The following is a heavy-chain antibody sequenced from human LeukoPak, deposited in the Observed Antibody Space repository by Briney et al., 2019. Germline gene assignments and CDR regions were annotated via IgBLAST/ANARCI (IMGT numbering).Heavy chain of an antibody. CDR3: ARASSAWDYFDY. CDR1: GDSVSSISVA. Sequence: SQTLSLTCAISGDSVSSISVAWNWTRQSPSRGLEWLGRTYYRSKWYNDYPVSVKSRITINPDTSKNQFSLHLNSVTPEDTAVYYCARASSAWDYFDYWGQGTLVTVSS. D-gene: IGHD6-19*01. J-gene: IGHJ4*02. CDR2: TYYRSKWYN. V-gene: IGHV6-1*01.